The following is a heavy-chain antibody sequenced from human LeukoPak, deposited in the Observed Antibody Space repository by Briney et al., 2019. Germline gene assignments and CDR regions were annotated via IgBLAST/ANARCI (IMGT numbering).Heavy chain of an antibody. CDR3: ATYLPQQALDY. V-gene: IGHV1-69*04. CDR2: IIPILGIA. CDR1: GGTFSSCA. J-gene: IGHJ4*02. D-gene: IGHD1-1*01. Sequence: ASVKVSCKASGGTFSSCAISWVRQAPGQGLEWMGRIIPILGIANYAQKFQGRVTITADKSTSTAYMELSSLRSEDTAVYYCATYLPQQALDYWGQGTLVTVSS.